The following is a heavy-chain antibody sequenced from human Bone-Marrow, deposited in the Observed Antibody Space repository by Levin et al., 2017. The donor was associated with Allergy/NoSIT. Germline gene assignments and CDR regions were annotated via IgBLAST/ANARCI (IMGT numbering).Heavy chain of an antibody. J-gene: IGHJ5*02. CDR1: GYSISSGYY. V-gene: IGHV4-38-2*02. CDR3: ARDPRIVVVVAATPVNWFDP. CDR2: IYHSGST. D-gene: IGHD2-15*01. Sequence: PSETLSLTCAVSGYSISSGYYWGWIRQPPGKGLEWIGSIYHSGSTYYNPSLKSRVTISVDTSKNQFSLKLSSVTAADTAVYYCARDPRIVVVVAATPVNWFDPWGQGTLVTVSS.